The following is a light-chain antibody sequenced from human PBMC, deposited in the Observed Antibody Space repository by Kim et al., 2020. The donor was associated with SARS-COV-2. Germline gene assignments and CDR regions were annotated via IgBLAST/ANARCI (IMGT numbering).Light chain of an antibody. CDR1: SGYSNYK. V-gene: IGLV9-49*01. CDR2: VGTGGIVG. Sequence: CTLSSGYSNYKVDWYQQGPGKGPRFVLRVGTGGIVGSKGDGIPDRFSVLGSGLNRYLTSKNIQEEDESDYHCGADHGSGSNFVWVFGGGTQLTVL. CDR3: GADHGSGSNFVWV. J-gene: IGLJ3*02.